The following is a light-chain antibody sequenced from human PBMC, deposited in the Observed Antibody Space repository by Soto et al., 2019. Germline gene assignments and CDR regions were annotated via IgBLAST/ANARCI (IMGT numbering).Light chain of an antibody. Sequence: LTQPASVTGYPGQAITISCTGTSSDVGGYNYVSWYQQHPGKAPKFMIYDVSNRPSGVSNRFSGSKSGNTASLTISGLQAEDEADYYCCSYTTSNTRQIVFGTGTKVTVL. J-gene: IGLJ1*01. CDR3: CSYTTSNTRQIV. V-gene: IGLV2-14*01. CDR2: DVS. CDR1: SSDVGGYNY.